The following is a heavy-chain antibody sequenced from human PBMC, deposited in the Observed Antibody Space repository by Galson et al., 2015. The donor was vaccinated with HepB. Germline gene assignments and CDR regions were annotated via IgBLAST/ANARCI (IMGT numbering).Heavy chain of an antibody. CDR1: GYTFTSYG. CDR2: ISAYNGNT. D-gene: IGHD3-3*01. V-gene: IGHV1-18*01. Sequence: SVKVSCKASGYTFTSYGISWVRQAPGQGLEWMGWISAYNGNTNYAQKLQGRVTMTTDTSTSTAYMELRSLRSDDTAVYYCARVPLQLLGFWSGPPMFDYWGQGTLVTVSS. CDR3: ARVPLQLLGFWSGPPMFDY. J-gene: IGHJ4*02.